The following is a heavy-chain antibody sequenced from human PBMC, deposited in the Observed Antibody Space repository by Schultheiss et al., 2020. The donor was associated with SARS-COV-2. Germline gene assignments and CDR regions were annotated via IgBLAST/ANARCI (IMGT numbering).Heavy chain of an antibody. CDR3: ARARAEQHLPFSWGPIPHPTTWFDP. Sequence: GGSLRLSCAASGFTFDDYAMHWVRQAPGKGLEWVSGINSDGSASSYADSVQGRFTVSRDNAGNTLYLQMNNLRVEDTAIYYCARARAEQHLPFSWGPIPHPTTWFDPWGQGTLVTVSS. CDR2: INSDGSAS. V-gene: IGHV3-74*01. J-gene: IGHJ5*02. D-gene: IGHD6-13*01. CDR1: GFTFDDYA.